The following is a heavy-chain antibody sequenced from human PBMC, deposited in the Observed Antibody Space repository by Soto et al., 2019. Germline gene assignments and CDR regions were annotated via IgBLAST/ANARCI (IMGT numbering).Heavy chain of an antibody. Sequence: GESLKISCKGSGYSFTSYWIGWVRQMPGKGLEWMGIIYPGDSDTRYSPSFQGQVTISADKSISTAYLQWSSLKASDTAMYYCARHLAGRWLQFNFDYWGQGTLVTVSS. D-gene: IGHD5-12*01. V-gene: IGHV5-51*01. CDR2: IYPGDSDT. CDR1: GYSFTSYW. CDR3: ARHLAGRWLQFNFDY. J-gene: IGHJ4*02.